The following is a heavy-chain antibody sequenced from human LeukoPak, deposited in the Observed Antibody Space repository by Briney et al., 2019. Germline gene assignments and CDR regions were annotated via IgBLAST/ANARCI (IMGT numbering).Heavy chain of an antibody. CDR2: INPNSGGT. J-gene: IGHJ4*02. V-gene: IGHV1-2*02. D-gene: IGHD6-13*01. CDR1: GYTFTGYY. CDR3: AREWRQQLGSGGSFDY. Sequence: ASVKVSCKASGYTFTGYYMHWVRQAPGQGLEWMGWINPNSGGTNYAQKFQGRVTMTRDTSISTAYMELSRLRSDDTAVYYCAREWRQQLGSGGSFDYWGQGTLVTVSS.